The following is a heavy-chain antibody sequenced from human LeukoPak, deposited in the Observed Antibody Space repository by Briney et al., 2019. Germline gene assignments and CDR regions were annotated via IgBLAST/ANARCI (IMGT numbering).Heavy chain of an antibody. D-gene: IGHD2-15*01. V-gene: IGHV3-66*01. CDR2: IYSGGST. CDR3: ARVGGSLPDAFDI. J-gene: IGHJ3*02. CDR1: GFTFSSYG. Sequence: GGSLRLSCAASGFTFSSYGMSWVRQAPGKGLEWVSVIYSGGSTYYADSVKGRFTISRDNSKNTLYLQMGSLRAEDMAVYYCARVGGSLPDAFDIWGQGTMVPVSS.